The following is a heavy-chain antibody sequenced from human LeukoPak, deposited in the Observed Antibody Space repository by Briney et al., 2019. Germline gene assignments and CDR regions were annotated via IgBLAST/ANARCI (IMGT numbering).Heavy chain of an antibody. D-gene: IGHD3-22*01. Sequence: GESLKTSWKGSGYSFTSYWLGWVPQMPGKGLEWMGIIYPGESDTRYSPSFQGQVTLSADKSLSTAYLQWSSLKASDTAMYYCARPPLDYYDSSGYLGVAFDIWGQRTMVTVSS. CDR2: IYPGESDT. CDR1: GYSFTSYW. CDR3: ARPPLDYYDSSGYLGVAFDI. V-gene: IGHV5-51*01. J-gene: IGHJ3*02.